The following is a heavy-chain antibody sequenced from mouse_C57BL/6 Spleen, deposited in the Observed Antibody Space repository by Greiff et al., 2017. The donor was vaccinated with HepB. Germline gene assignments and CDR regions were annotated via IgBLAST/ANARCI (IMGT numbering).Heavy chain of an antibody. D-gene: IGHD5-1-1*01. V-gene: IGHV5-9*01. Sequence: EVQRVESGGGLVKPGGSLKLSCAASGFTFSSYTMSWVRQTPEKRLEWVATISGGGGNTYYPDSVKGRFTISRDNAKNTLYLQMGSLRSEDTALYYCARQIPAWFAYWGQGTLVTVSA. J-gene: IGHJ3*01. CDR1: GFTFSSYT. CDR2: ISGGGGNT. CDR3: ARQIPAWFAY.